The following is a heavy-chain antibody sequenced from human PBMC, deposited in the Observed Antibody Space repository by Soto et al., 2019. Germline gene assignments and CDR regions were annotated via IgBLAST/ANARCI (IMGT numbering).Heavy chain of an antibody. CDR2: ISGSGGST. CDR1: GFTFSSYA. Sequence: GGSLRLSCAASGFTFSSYAMSWVRQAPGKGLEWVSAISGSGGSTYYADSVKGRFTISRDNSKNTLYLQMNSLRAEDTAVYYCAKDLLPGYYDSSGYASGDYWGQGTLVTVSS. D-gene: IGHD3-22*01. J-gene: IGHJ4*02. V-gene: IGHV3-23*01. CDR3: AKDLLPGYYDSSGYASGDY.